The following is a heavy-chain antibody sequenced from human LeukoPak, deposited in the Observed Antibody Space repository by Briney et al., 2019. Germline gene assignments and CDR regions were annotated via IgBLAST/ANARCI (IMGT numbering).Heavy chain of an antibody. D-gene: IGHD2-15*01. J-gene: IGHJ4*02. V-gene: IGHV1-69*02. CDR3: ARMPCSGGSCYPDY. CDR2: IIPILGIA. CDR1: GGTFSSCT. Sequence: SVKVSCKASGGTFSSCTISWVRQAPGQGLEWMGRIIPILGIANYAQKFQGRVTITADKSTSTAYMELSSLRSEDTAVYYCARMPCSGGSCYPDYRGQGTLVTVSS.